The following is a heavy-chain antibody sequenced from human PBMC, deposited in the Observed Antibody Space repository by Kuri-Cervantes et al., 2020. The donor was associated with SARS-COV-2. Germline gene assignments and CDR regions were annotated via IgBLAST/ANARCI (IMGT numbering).Heavy chain of an antibody. J-gene: IGHJ4*02. Sequence: GGSLRLSCEVSGFLFSASAIHWVRQAPGKGLEWVSAISSSGQTTYYGDSVRGRFIASRDNSKNTLFLQMNNLRADDTAVYYCAKEPAHCGTGCYSLLDQWGRGILVTVSS. CDR2: ISSSGQTT. CDR1: GFLFSASA. D-gene: IGHD2-21*01. V-gene: IGHV3-23*01. CDR3: AKEPAHCGTGCYSLLDQ.